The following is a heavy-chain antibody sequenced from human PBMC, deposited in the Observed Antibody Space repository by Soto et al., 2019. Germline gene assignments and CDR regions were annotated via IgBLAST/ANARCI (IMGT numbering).Heavy chain of an antibody. Sequence: PSQTLSLTCAISGHSVSINNTSWNWITQSPSRGLELLGRTYYRSRWYNDYAASVKGRITINPDTFNNQFSLQLNSVTPENTAVYYCERQAEWVTYYILTLYALDVWGEGTTVTSPQ. J-gene: IGHJ6*04. V-gene: IGHV6-1*01. D-gene: IGHD3-9*01. CDR1: GHSVSINNTS. CDR3: ERQAEWVTYYILTLYALDV. CDR2: TYYRSRWYN.